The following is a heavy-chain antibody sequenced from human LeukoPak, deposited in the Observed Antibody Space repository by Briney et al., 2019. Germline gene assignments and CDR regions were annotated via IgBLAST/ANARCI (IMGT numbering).Heavy chain of an antibody. CDR2: MSGGGGST. V-gene: IGHV3-23*01. CDR3: VKVDNGILTGYYAFDY. Sequence: GGSLRLSCAASGFTFSSYAMSWVRQAPGRGLEWVSAMSGGGGSTYFADSVKGRFTISRDKSKNTLYLQMNSLRAEDTAVYYCVKVDNGILTGYYAFDYWGQGTLVTVSS. CDR1: GFTFSSYA. D-gene: IGHD3-9*01. J-gene: IGHJ4*02.